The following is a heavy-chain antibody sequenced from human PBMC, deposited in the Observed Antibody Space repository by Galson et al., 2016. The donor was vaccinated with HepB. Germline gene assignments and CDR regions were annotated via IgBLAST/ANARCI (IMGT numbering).Heavy chain of an antibody. J-gene: IGHJ4*01. CDR2: INPDGTST. CDR1: GFTSSSYA. CDR3: ARARYSDSSGYN. D-gene: IGHD3-22*01. Sequence: SLRLSCAASGFTSSSYAMNWVRQAPGKGLVWVSRINPDGTSTASADFVKGRVTISRDNDKKTVHLQLRSLRVEDTALYYCARARYSDSSGYNWGHGTLVTVSS. V-gene: IGHV3-74*03.